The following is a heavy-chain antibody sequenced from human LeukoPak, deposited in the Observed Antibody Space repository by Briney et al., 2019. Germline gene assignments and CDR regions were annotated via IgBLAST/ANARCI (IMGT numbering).Heavy chain of an antibody. J-gene: IGHJ4*02. V-gene: IGHV4-38-2*02. CDR2: IYHSGST. CDR3: ARVAIVVVPAAMRYFDY. D-gene: IGHD2-2*03. Sequence: ASETLSLTCTVSGYSISSGYYWGWIRQPPGKGLEWIGSIYHSGSTYYNPSLKSRVTISVDTSKNQFSLKLSSVTAADTAVYYCARVAIVVVPAAMRYFDYWGQGTLVTVSS. CDR1: GYSISSGYY.